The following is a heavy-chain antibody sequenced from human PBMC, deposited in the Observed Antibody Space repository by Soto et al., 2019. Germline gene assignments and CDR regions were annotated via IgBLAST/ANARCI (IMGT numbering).Heavy chain of an antibody. CDR2: ISYDGSNK. V-gene: IGHV3-30*18. CDR1: GFAFSSYG. Sequence: GGSLRLSCAASGFAFSSYGMFWVRQAPGKGLEWVALISYDGSNKYYADSVKGRFTVSRDNSKNTLYLQMNSLRAEDTAVYYCAKVAQGEPLITYYGVDVWGQGTTVTVSS. CDR3: AKVAQGEPLITYYGVDV. J-gene: IGHJ6*02. D-gene: IGHD2-21*01.